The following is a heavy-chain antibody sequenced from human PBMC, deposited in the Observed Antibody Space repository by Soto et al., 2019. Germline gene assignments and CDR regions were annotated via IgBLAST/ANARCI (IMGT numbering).Heavy chain of an antibody. J-gene: IGHJ6*02. Sequence: QVQLVESGGGVVQPGRSLRLSCAASGFTFSSYGMHWVRQAPGKGLEWVAVISYDGSNKYYADSVKGRFTISRDNSKNTLYLQLNSLRAEDTGVYYCANDWDLGPYYYAYGMDVWGQGTTVTVSS. CDR1: GFTFSSYG. CDR2: ISYDGSNK. V-gene: IGHV3-30*18. CDR3: ANDWDLGPYYYAYGMDV. D-gene: IGHD1-26*01.